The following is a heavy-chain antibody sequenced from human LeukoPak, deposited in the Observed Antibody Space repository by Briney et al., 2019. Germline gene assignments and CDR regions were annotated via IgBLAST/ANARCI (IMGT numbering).Heavy chain of an antibody. CDR3: ARAGLDTAMVTFDY. D-gene: IGHD5-18*01. Sequence: SETLSLTCTVSGGSISSSSYYWGWIRQPPGKGLEWIGSIHYSGSTNYNPSLKSRVTISVDTSKNQFSLKLSSVTAADTAVYYCARAGLDTAMVTFDYWGQGTLVTVSS. J-gene: IGHJ4*02. V-gene: IGHV4-39*07. CDR2: IHYSGST. CDR1: GGSISSSSYY.